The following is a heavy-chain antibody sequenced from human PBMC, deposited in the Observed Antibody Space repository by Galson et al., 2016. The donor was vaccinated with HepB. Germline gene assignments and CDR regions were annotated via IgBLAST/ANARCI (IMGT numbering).Heavy chain of an antibody. D-gene: IGHD6-19*01. Sequence: SLRLSCAASGFSVSSFYMGWVRQAPGKGLEWVSVIESGGSTVYAGSVRGRFIISRDSSKNTIYLQMNSLRAEDTAVYYCASLDTLSGLSHYFDYWGQGILVTVSS. CDR1: GFSVSSFY. CDR2: IESGGST. CDR3: ASLDTLSGLSHYFDY. J-gene: IGHJ4*02. V-gene: IGHV3-53*01.